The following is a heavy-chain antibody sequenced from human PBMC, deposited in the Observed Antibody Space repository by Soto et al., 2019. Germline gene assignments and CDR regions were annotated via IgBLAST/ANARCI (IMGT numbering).Heavy chain of an antibody. CDR3: ARDPRSSSDKSLDV. CDR1: GGSISSYY. Sequence: PSETLSLTCTVSGGSISSYYWSWIRQPAGKGLEWIGRIYTSGSTNYNPSLKSRVTMSVDTSKNQFSLKLSSVTAADTAVYYCARDPRSSSDKSLDVWGQGTTVTVSS. V-gene: IGHV4-4*07. J-gene: IGHJ6*02. D-gene: IGHD6-6*01. CDR2: IYTSGST.